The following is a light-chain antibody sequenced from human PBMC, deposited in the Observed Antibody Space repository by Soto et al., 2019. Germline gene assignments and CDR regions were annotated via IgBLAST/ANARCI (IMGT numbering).Light chain of an antibody. CDR2: EDS. J-gene: IGLJ2*01. V-gene: IGLV2-23*01. CDR1: SSDVGSYKP. Sequence: QSVLTQPASVSGSPGQSITISCTGTSSDVGSYKPVSWYQQYPGKATTIIIYEDSERPSGVSNHFSGSKSGNTASLTISGLQVEDEADYSCCSHGGTVFGGGTKLTVL. CDR3: CSHGGTV.